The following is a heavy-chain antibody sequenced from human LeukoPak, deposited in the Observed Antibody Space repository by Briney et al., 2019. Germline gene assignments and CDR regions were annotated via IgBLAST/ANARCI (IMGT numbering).Heavy chain of an antibody. Sequence: GGSLRLSCLGAGFRFSNKSMTWVRQAPGKGLEWVSYITPGGRNMYNADSVKGRFIISRDNVKDSLYLQMDSLRDEDTAVYFCATGEGGYWGQGTLVTVSS. CDR3: ATGEGGY. CDR2: ITPGGRNM. D-gene: IGHD3-16*01. CDR1: GFRFSNKS. J-gene: IGHJ4*02. V-gene: IGHV3-48*02.